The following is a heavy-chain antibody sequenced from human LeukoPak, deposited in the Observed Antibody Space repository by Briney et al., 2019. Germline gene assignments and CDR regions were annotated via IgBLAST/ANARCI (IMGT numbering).Heavy chain of an antibody. Sequence: ASVKVSCKASGYTFTGYYMHWVRQAPGQGLEWMGWINPNSGGTNYAQKFQGRVTMTRDTSISTAYMELSRLRSDDTAVYYCARGGYDFWSGYRYYYYYMDVWGKGTTVTVSS. CDR2: INPNSGGT. V-gene: IGHV1-2*02. J-gene: IGHJ6*03. D-gene: IGHD3-3*01. CDR1: GYTFTGYY. CDR3: ARGGYDFWSGYRYYYYYMDV.